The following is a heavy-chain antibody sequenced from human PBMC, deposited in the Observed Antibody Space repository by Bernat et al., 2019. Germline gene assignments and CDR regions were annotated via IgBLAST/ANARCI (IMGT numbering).Heavy chain of an antibody. CDR2: ISSSGSTI. CDR1: GFTFSSYE. D-gene: IGHD6-19*01. Sequence: EVQLVESGGGLVQPGGSLRLSCAASGFTFSSYEMNWVRQAPGKGLEWVSYISSSGSTIDYADSVKGRFTISRDNAKNALYLQMNSLRAEDTAVYYCATSSSGWYETDAFDIWGQGTMVTVSA. CDR3: ATSSSGWYETDAFDI. V-gene: IGHV3-48*03. J-gene: IGHJ3*02.